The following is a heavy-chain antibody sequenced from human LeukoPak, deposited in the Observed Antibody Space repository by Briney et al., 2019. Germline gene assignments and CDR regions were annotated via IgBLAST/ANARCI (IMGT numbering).Heavy chain of an antibody. CDR2: ISNSGRNT. Sequence: GGSLTLSCAASGVSFSSDTMSWVREAPGKGLEWVSTISNSGRNTVYTGSVKGRFTTSRDNSKNTLYLQMNSLRAGDTAVYSCARARGYCAADCSRYAFDYWGQGTLVTVSS. V-gene: IGHV3-23*01. CDR1: GVSFSSDT. J-gene: IGHJ4*02. D-gene: IGHD2-21*02. CDR3: ARARGYCAADCSRYAFDY.